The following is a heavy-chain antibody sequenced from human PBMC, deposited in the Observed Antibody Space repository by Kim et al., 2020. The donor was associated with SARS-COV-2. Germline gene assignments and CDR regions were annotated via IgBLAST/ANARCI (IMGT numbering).Heavy chain of an antibody. CDR1: GFTFTNYP. J-gene: IGHJ3*01. CDR3: AKARRVVRGRLGRGDAFDL. Sequence: GGSLRLSCSASGFTFTNYPMSWVRQAPGKGLEWVSGISGSAYGTFYADSVKGRFTVSRDNSKNTLYLQMNSLRVDDTAVYYCAKARRVVRGRLGRGDAFDLGRRGTGVSV. CDR2: ISGSAYGT. V-gene: IGHV3-23*01. D-gene: IGHD3-10*01.